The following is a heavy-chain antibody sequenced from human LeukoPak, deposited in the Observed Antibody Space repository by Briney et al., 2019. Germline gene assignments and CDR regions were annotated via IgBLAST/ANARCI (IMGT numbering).Heavy chain of an antibody. D-gene: IGHD6-6*01. V-gene: IGHV1-69*06. CDR1: GGTFGSYA. Sequence: SVKVSCKASGGTFGSYAISWVRQAPGQGLEWLGGIIPIFGTSNYAQRFQGRVTITADKSTSTAYMALGSLTSEDTAVYYCARGRQYSSSLDAFDIWGQGTVVTVSS. CDR2: IIPIFGTS. CDR3: ARGRQYSSSLDAFDI. J-gene: IGHJ3*02.